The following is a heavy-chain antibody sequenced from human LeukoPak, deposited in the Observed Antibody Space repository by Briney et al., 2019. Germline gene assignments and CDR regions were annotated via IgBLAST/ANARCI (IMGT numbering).Heavy chain of an antibody. Sequence: SETLSLTCTVSGGSISSSSYYWGWIRQPPGKGLEWIGSIYYSGSTYYNPSLKSRVTISVDTSKNQFSLKLSSVTAADTAVYYCARDSRWGSGWPTGAFDIWGQGTMVTVSS. CDR3: ARDSRWGSGWPTGAFDI. CDR2: IYYSGST. D-gene: IGHD6-19*01. CDR1: GGSISSSSYY. V-gene: IGHV4-39*07. J-gene: IGHJ3*02.